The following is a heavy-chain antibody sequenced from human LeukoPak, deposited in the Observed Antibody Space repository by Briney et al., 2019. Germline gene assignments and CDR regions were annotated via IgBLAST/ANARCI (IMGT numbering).Heavy chain of an antibody. V-gene: IGHV1-2*02. J-gene: IGHJ3*02. Sequence: ASVKVSCKASGYTFTSYGISWVRQAPGQGLEWMGWINPNSGGTNYAQKFQGRVTMTRDTSISTAYMELSRLRSDDTAVYYCARVRGIAVGGTFWSFDIWGQGTMVTVSS. CDR2: INPNSGGT. CDR3: ARVRGIAVGGTFWSFDI. D-gene: IGHD6-19*01. CDR1: GYTFTSYG.